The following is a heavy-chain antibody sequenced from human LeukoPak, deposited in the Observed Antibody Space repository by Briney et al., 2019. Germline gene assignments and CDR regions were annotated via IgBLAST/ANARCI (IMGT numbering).Heavy chain of an antibody. J-gene: IGHJ4*02. D-gene: IGHD3-22*01. Sequence: SETLSLTCTVSGGSISSHYWAWIRQPPGKGLEWIGYISYSGSTNYNPSLKSRVTISVDTSKNQFSLKLSSVTAADTAVYYCARKKLDYYDSSGYVDYWGQGTLGTGSS. CDR2: ISYSGST. V-gene: IGHV4-59*08. CDR3: ARKKLDYYDSSGYVDY. CDR1: GGSISSHY.